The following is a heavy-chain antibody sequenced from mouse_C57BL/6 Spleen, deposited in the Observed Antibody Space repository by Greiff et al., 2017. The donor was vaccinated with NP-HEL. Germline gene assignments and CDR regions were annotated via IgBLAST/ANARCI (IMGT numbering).Heavy chain of an antibody. J-gene: IGHJ2*01. D-gene: IGHD2-2*01. CDR3: AREDGYDAYFDY. CDR1: GYAFSSYW. V-gene: IGHV1-80*01. CDR2: IYPGDGDT. Sequence: QVQLQQSGAELVKPGASVKISCKASGYAFSSYWMNWVKQRPGKGLEWIGQIYPGDGDTNYNGKFKGKATLTADKSSSTAYMQLSSLTSEDSAVYFCAREDGYDAYFDYWGQGTTLTVSS.